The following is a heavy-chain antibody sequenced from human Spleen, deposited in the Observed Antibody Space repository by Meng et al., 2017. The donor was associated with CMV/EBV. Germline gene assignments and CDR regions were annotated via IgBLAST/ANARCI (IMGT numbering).Heavy chain of an antibody. Sequence: CKASGYTFTSDGISWVRQAPGQGLEWMGWISAYNGNTNYAQKLQGRVTMTTDTSTSTAYMELRSLRADDTAVYYCARGTIFGANFDYWGQGTLVTVSS. J-gene: IGHJ4*02. CDR1: GYTFTSDG. V-gene: IGHV1-18*01. CDR2: ISAYNGNT. CDR3: ARGTIFGANFDY. D-gene: IGHD3-3*01.